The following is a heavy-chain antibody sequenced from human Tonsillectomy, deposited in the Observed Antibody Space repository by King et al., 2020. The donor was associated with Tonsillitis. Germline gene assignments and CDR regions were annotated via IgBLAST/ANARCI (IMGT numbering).Heavy chain of an antibody. J-gene: IGHJ6*02. CDR1: GFTFSSYT. CDR2: ISYDGSNE. D-gene: IGHD6-13*01. Sequence: HVQLVESGGGVVQPGRSLRLSCAASGFTFSSYTMHWVRQAPGKGLEWVAVISYDGSNEYYADSVKGRFTVSRDNSKTTLFLRMNSLRAEDTAVYYCARENVGKYSSSWDPSFYYGMDVWGQGTTVTVSS. V-gene: IGHV3-30-3*01. CDR3: ARENVGKYSSSWDPSFYYGMDV.